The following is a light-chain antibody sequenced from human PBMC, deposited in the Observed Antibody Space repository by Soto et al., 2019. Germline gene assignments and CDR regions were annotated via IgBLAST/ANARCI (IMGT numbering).Light chain of an antibody. J-gene: IGLJ3*02. CDR1: SGDVGNYDL. V-gene: IGLV2-23*02. Sequence: QSALTQPASVSGSPGQSITISCSGSSGDVGNYDLVSWYQQIPGKAPQLMIFEVSRRPSRVSDRFSGSKSGNTASLTICGLQAEDEGDFYCCSYAGNGAWVFGGGTKLTVL. CDR3: CSYAGNGAWV. CDR2: EVS.